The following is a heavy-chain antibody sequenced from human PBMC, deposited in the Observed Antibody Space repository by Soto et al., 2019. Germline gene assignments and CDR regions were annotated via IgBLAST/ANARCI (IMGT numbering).Heavy chain of an antibody. V-gene: IGHV1-18*01. D-gene: IGHD1-26*01. J-gene: IGHJ5*02. Sequence: QVQLVQSGAEVKKPGASVKVSCKASGYTFTTHGISWVRQVPGQGLEWMGWVRGDNGHTNYAQSLQGRVTMTTETSTNTAYWELRSLRSVDTAVDFCARDLWYGRSVTCYRERVDPWGQGTLVTVSS. CDR2: VRGDNGHT. CDR3: ARDLWYGRSVTCYRERVDP. CDR1: GYTFTTHG.